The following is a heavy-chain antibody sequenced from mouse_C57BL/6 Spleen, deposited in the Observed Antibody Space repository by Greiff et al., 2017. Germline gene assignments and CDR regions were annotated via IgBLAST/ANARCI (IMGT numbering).Heavy chain of an antibody. J-gene: IGHJ2*01. V-gene: IGHV1-59*01. CDR3: ANGLRRDYFDY. D-gene: IGHD2-4*01. CDR1: GYTFTSYW. CDR2: IDPSDSYT. Sequence: VQLQQPGAELVRPGTSVKLSCKASGYTFTSYWMHWVKRRPGQGLEWIGVIDPSDSYTNYNQKFKGKATLTVDTSSSTAYMQLSSLTSEDSAVYYCANGLRRDYFDYWGQGTTLTVSS.